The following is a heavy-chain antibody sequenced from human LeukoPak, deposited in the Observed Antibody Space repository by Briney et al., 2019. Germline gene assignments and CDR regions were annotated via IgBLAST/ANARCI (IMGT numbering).Heavy chain of an antibody. CDR2: IYSGGST. D-gene: IGHD3-10*01. J-gene: IGHJ4*02. V-gene: IGHV3-53*01. Sequence: GGSLRLSCAASGFTVSSNYMSWVRQAPGKGLEWVSVIYSGGSTHYADSVKGRFTISRDNSKNTLYLQMNSLRAEDTAVYYCAKDAVYYGSGTYYFDYWGQGTLVTVSS. CDR1: GFTVSSNY. CDR3: AKDAVYYGSGTYYFDY.